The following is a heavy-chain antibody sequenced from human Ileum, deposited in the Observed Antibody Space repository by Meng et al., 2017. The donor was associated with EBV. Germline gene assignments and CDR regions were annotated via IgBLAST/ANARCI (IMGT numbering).Heavy chain of an antibody. V-gene: IGHV1-2*06. D-gene: IGHD6-19*01. J-gene: IGHJ4*02. CDR3: ARSMGSGGWYVDY. CDR1: GYTFTDYY. Sequence: VQLVQPGAEVKKPRASLKVSGKASGYTFTDYYMDWVRQAPGQGLEWMGRVNPNSGGTHYAQKFQGRVTMTRDTSITTAYMELSRLRSDDTAVYYCARSMGSGGWYVDYWGQGTLVTVDS. CDR2: VNPNSGGT.